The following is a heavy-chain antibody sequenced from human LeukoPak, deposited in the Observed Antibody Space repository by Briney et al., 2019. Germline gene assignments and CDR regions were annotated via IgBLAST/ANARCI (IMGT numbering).Heavy chain of an antibody. CDR1: GYTFTSYG. Sequence: ASVKVSCKASGYTFTSYGISWVRQAPGQGLEWMGWISAYNGNTNYAQKLQGRVTMTTDTSTSTAYMELRSLRSDDTAVDYCARDLPQDYGDHAFDYWGQGTLVTVSS. CDR3: ARDLPQDYGDHAFDY. D-gene: IGHD4-17*01. V-gene: IGHV1-18*01. CDR2: ISAYNGNT. J-gene: IGHJ4*02.